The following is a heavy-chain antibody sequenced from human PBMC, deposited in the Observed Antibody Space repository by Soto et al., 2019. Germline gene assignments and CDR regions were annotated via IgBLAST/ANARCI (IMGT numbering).Heavy chain of an antibody. J-gene: IGHJ4*02. CDR3: AIGQEVSAHFFDS. Sequence: EVQLVESGGNLVQPGGSLRLSCEASGFTFSGFDMHWVRQPTGKDLEWVSTIGTAGDTYYAVSVKGRFTISRDNAKNSLSLQMNSLRAGDTAVYFCAIGQEVSAHFFDSWGQGTQVTGSS. CDR1: GFTFSGFD. V-gene: IGHV3-13*01. CDR2: IGTAGDT. D-gene: IGHD1-26*01.